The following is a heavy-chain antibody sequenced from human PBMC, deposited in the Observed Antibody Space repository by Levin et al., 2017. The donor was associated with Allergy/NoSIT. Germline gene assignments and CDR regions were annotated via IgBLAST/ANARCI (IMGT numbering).Heavy chain of an antibody. D-gene: IGHD2-21*01. CDR1: GGTSNAYS. V-gene: IGHV1-69*08. CDR3: ARDPSVADHWYFGV. CDR2: IIPTLNTP. J-gene: IGHJ2*01. Sequence: SVKVSCKASGGTSNAYSISWVRQAPGQGLEWMGRIIPTLNTPKYAEKFQGRVTFSADKTTRTVYMELNSLKFDDTAVYFCARDPSVADHWYFGVWGRGTMVTVSS.